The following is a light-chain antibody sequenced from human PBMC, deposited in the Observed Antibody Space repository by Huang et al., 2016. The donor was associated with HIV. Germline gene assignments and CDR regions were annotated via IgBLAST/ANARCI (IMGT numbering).Light chain of an antibody. Sequence: EIVMTQSPATLSVFPGERVTLSCRASQSVNNNLAWSQHEAGQAPRLLIYSASTRAPGIAAMFSGSGSGTDFTLTISSLQSEDFAIYFCQQYDGWPPITFGGGTRVEVK. V-gene: IGKV3-15*01. CDR2: SAS. J-gene: IGKJ4*01. CDR3: QQYDGWPPIT. CDR1: QSVNNN.